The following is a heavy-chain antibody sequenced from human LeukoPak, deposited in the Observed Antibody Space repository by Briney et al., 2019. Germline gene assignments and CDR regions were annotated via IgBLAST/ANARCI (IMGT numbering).Heavy chain of an antibody. V-gene: IGHV1-2*02. J-gene: IGHJ4*02. CDR3: ARVYGSGSSSGLYYFDY. CDR2: INPNSGGT. D-gene: IGHD3-10*01. Sequence: ASVKVSCKASGYTFTGYYMHWVRQAPGQGLEWMGWINPNSGGTNYAQKFQGRVTMTRDTSISTAYLQWSSLKASDTAMYYCARVYGSGSSSGLYYFDYWGQGTLVTVSP. CDR1: GYTFTGYY.